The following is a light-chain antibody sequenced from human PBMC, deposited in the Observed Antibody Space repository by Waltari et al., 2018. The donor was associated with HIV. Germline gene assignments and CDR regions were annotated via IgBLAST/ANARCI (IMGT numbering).Light chain of an antibody. Sequence: DIVMTQSPDSLAVSLGERATINCKSSQSILSTAGNRHYLAWHQQRPGQAPNLLIYWASTRESGVPDRFSGSGSGTDFTLTISSLQAEDVAVYYCQQYYDTPYTFGQGTKLDI. J-gene: IGKJ2*01. CDR1: QSILSTAGNRHY. CDR2: WAS. V-gene: IGKV4-1*01. CDR3: QQYYDTPYT.